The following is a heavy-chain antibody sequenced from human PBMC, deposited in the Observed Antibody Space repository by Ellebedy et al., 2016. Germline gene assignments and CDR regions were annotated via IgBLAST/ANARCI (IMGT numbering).Heavy chain of an antibody. CDR1: GFTFSSYW. CDR2: INPDGSST. D-gene: IGHD6-19*01. J-gene: IGHJ3*02. CDR3: ARALPEYSSGWYIGPGAFDI. Sequence: GESLKISXVASGFTFSSYWMHWVRQAQGKGLMWISRINPDGSSTNNADSVKGRFTTSRDNAKNSLYLQMNSLRAGDTAVYYCARALPEYSSGWYIGPGAFDIWGQGTVVTVSS. V-gene: IGHV3-74*01.